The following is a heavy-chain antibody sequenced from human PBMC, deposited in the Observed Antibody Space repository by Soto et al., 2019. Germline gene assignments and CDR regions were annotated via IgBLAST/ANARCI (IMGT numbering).Heavy chain of an antibody. V-gene: IGHV5-51*01. CDR1: GYGFPSYW. D-gene: IGHD5-12*01. CDR3: ARRGVVATTSGYYYYGMDV. CDR2: IYPGDSDT. J-gene: IGHJ6*02. Sequence: GESLKISCKGSGYGFPSYWIGWVRQMPGKGLEWMGIIYPGDSDTRYSPSFQGQVTISADKSISTAYLQWSSLKASDTAMYYCARRGVVATTSGYYYYGMDVWGQGTTVTVSS.